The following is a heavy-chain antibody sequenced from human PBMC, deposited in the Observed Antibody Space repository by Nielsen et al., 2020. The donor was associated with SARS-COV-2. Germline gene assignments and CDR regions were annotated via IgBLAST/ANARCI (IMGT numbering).Heavy chain of an antibody. Sequence: GESLKISCAASGFTFSGSAMHWVRQASGKGLEWVGRIRSKANSYATAYAASVKGRFTISRDDSRNTAYLQMNSLKTEDTAVYYCTRRVPAAKWFDPWGQGTLVTVSS. CDR1: GFTFSGSA. CDR3: TRRVPAAKWFDP. J-gene: IGHJ5*02. V-gene: IGHV3-73*01. CDR2: IRSKANSYAT. D-gene: IGHD2-2*01.